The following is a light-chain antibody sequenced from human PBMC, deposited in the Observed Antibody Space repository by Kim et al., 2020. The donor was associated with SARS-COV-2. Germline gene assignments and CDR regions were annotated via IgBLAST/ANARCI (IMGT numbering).Light chain of an antibody. CDR2: GAS. CDR1: LRVTDN. Sequence: SPGENTTLSSRANLRVTDNLAWYQHEPGQAPRLLIYGASIRATGIPTRFSSRRAWTDVTLTISSLESGGFAVFFCQQYNTWPPFTFGKGTKGEI. J-gene: IGKJ2*01. V-gene: IGKV3-15*01. CDR3: QQYNTWPPFT.